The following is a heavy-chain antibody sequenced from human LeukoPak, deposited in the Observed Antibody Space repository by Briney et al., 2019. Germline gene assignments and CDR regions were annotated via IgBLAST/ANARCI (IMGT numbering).Heavy chain of an antibody. D-gene: IGHD4-17*01. CDR3: VTETTVTGWGY. Sequence: GGSLRLSCAASGFTFSSYSMSWVRQAPGKGLEWVANIKQDGSEKYYVDSVKGRFTVSRDNAKNSLFLQMNSLRAEDTAMYYCVTETTVTGWGYWGQGTLVTVSS. J-gene: IGHJ4*02. CDR1: GFTFSSYS. CDR2: IKQDGSEK. V-gene: IGHV3-7*01.